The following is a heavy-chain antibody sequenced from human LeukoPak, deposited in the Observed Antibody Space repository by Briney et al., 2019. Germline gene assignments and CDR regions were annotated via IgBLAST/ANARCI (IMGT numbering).Heavy chain of an antibody. CDR3: ARDMTRPYFFDH. CDR2: IHDSGIT. D-gene: IGHD2-2*01. V-gene: IGHV4-59*01. Sequence: PSETLSLTCTVSGGSISSYYWSWIRQPPGKGLEWIGYIHDSGITNYNLSLKSRVTMPVDTSKNQFSLKLRSVTPADTAVYYCARDMTRPYFFDHWGQGTLVTVSS. CDR1: GGSISSYY. J-gene: IGHJ4*02.